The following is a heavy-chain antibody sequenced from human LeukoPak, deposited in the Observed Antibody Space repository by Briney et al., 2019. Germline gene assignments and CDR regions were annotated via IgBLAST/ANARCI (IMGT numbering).Heavy chain of an antibody. V-gene: IGHV1-18*01. CDR1: GYTFTSYG. CDR2: ISAYNGNT. CDR3: ATGARGIAVAGPSLSYYYYYGMDV. J-gene: IGHJ6*02. Sequence: ASVKVSCKASGYTFTSYGISWVRQAPGQGLEWMGWISAYNGNTNYAQKLQGRVTMTEDTSTDTAYMELSSLRSEDTAVYYCATGARGIAVAGPSLSYYYYYGMDVWGQGTTVTVSS. D-gene: IGHD6-19*01.